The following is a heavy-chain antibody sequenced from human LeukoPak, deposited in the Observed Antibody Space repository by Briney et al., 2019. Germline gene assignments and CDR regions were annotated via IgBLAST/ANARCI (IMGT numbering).Heavy chain of an antibody. CDR1: GGSISSYY. Sequence: SETLSLTCTVSGGSISSYYWSWIRQPPGKGLEWIGYIYYSESTNYNPSLKSRVTISVDTSKNQFSLKLSSVTAADTAVYYCARGPTYYYDSSGYWKRDDAFDIWGQGTMVTVSS. J-gene: IGHJ3*02. V-gene: IGHV4-59*01. D-gene: IGHD3-22*01. CDR2: IYYSEST. CDR3: ARGPTYYYDSSGYWKRDDAFDI.